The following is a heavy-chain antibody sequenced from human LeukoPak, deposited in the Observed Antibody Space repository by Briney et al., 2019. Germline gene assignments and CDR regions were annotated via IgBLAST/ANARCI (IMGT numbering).Heavy chain of an antibody. CDR2: IHYSGST. Sequence: SETLSLTCTVSGGSISSSSYYWGWIRQPPGKGLEWIGSIHYSGSTYYNPSLKSRVTISVDTSKNQFSLKLSSVTAADTAVYYCASTRTRRSAFDIWGQGTMVTVSS. D-gene: IGHD1-26*01. CDR3: ASTRTRRSAFDI. CDR1: GGSISSSSYY. V-gene: IGHV4-39*01. J-gene: IGHJ3*02.